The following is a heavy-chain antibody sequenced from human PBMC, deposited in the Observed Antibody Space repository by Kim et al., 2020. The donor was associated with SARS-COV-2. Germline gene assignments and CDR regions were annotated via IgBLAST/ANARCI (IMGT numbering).Heavy chain of an antibody. CDR1: GFTFSSYG. CDR3: AKDLALWGGERGTDY. V-gene: IGHV3-33*06. Sequence: GVSLRLSCAASGFTFSSYGMHWVRQAPGKGLEWVAVIWYDGSNKYYADSVKGRFTISRDNSKNTLYLQMNSLRAEDTAVYYCAKDLALWGGERGTDYWGQGTLVTVSS. CDR2: IWYDGSNK. D-gene: IGHD2-21*01. J-gene: IGHJ4*02.